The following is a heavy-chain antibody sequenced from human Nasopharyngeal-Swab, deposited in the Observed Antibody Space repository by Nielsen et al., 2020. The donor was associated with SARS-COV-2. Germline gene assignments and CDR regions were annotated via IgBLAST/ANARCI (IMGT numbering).Heavy chain of an antibody. CDR2: ISYDGSNK. CDR1: GFTFSSYA. Sequence: GESLKISCAASGFTFSSYAMHWVRQAPGKGLEWVAVISYDGSNKYYADSVKGRFTISRDNSKNTLYLQMNSLRAEETAVYYCASGLLWFGELSYWGQGTRVTVSA. D-gene: IGHD3-10*01. J-gene: IGHJ4*02. V-gene: IGHV3-30-3*01. CDR3: ASGLLWFGELSY.